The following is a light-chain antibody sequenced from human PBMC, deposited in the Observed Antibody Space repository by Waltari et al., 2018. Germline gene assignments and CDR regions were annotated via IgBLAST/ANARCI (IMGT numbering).Light chain of an antibody. CDR2: EVS. CDR1: ISDAGGFNL. V-gene: IGLV2-23*02. CDR3: CSYARSKVGL. J-gene: IGLJ3*02. Sequence: QSALTQPASISGSPGQSIPISCPGTISDAGGFNLVSWYQHHPGKPPKHMIFEVSQRPSGISDRFSGSKSGNTASLTISGLQAEDEANYYCCSYARSKVGLCGGGTKLTVL.